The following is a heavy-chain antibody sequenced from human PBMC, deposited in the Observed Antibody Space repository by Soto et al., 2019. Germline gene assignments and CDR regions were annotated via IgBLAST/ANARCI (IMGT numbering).Heavy chain of an antibody. Sequence: GGSLRLSCTASGFTFGDYAMSWFRQAPGKGLEWVGFIRSKAYGGTTEYAASVKGRFTISRDDSKSIAYLQMNSLKTEDTAVYYCTRAGSGSYYYFDYWGQGTLVTVSS. J-gene: IGHJ4*02. CDR2: IRSKAYGGTT. CDR3: TRAGSGSYYYFDY. CDR1: GFTFGDYA. V-gene: IGHV3-49*03. D-gene: IGHD3-10*01.